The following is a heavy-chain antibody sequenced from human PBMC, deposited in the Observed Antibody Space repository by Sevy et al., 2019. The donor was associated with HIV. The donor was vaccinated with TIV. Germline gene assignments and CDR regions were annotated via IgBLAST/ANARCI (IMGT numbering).Heavy chain of an antibody. Sequence: GGSLRLSCAASGFTFSSYGMHWVRQAPGKGLEWVAVISYDGSNKYYADSVKGRFTISRDNSKNTLYLQMNSLRAEDTAVYYCAKAYHNAQTHVYGSGGYCLDYWGQGTLVTVSS. J-gene: IGHJ4*02. D-gene: IGHD3-22*01. CDR2: ISYDGSNK. CDR1: GFTFSSYG. V-gene: IGHV3-30*18. CDR3: AKAYHNAQTHVYGSGGYCLDY.